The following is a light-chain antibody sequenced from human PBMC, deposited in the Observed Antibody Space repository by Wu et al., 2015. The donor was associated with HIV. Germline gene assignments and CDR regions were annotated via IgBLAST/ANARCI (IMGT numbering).Light chain of an antibody. CDR3: QPYNYWPPWT. V-gene: IGKV3-20*01. CDR1: QSVSRSY. J-gene: IGKJ1*01. CDR2: GTS. Sequence: EIVLTQSPGTLSLSPGERVTLSCRASQSVSRSYFAWYQQKPGQAPRLLIYGTSSRATGIPDRFSGSGSGTDFTLTINIMQSEDFAVYYCQPYNYWPPWTFGQGTKVEIK.